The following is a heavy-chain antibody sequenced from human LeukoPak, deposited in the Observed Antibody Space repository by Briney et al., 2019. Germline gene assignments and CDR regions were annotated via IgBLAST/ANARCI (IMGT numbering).Heavy chain of an antibody. D-gene: IGHD2-2*01. CDR2: IYTSGST. J-gene: IGHJ3*02. Sequence: PSQTLSLTCTVSGGSISSGSYYWSWIRQPAGKGLEWIGRIYTSGSTNYNPSLKSRVTISVDTSKNQFSLKLSSVTAADTAVYYCARDKGYCSSTSCPYDAFDIWGQGTMVTVSS. CDR3: ARDKGYCSSTSCPYDAFDI. V-gene: IGHV4-61*02. CDR1: GGSISSGSYY.